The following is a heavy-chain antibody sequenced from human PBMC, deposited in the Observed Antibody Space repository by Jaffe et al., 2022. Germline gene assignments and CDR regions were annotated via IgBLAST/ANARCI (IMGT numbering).Heavy chain of an antibody. CDR1: GFTFGRSA. CDR2: ISNSGGST. J-gene: IGHJ4*02. CDR3: ASKEARYFDY. Sequence: EVQLLESGGGFVQPGGSLRLSCAASGFTFGRSAMSWVRQAPGKGLEWVSTISNSGGSTSYADSVKGRFTISRDNSKNTMYLQMNSLRAEDTAVYFCASKEARYFDYWGQGTLVTVSS. V-gene: IGHV3-23*01. D-gene: IGHD6-6*01.